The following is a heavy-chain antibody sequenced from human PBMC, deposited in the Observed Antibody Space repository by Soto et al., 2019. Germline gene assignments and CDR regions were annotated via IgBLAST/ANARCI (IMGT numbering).Heavy chain of an antibody. J-gene: IGHJ4*02. V-gene: IGHV3-30*18. Sequence: PGGSLRLSCAASGFTFSSYGMHWVRQAPGKGLEWVAVISYDGSNKYYADSVKGRFTISRDNSKNTLYLQMNSLRAEDTAVYYCAKEVPYYYDSSGYLGYWGQGTPVTVSS. D-gene: IGHD3-22*01. CDR2: ISYDGSNK. CDR3: AKEVPYYYDSSGYLGY. CDR1: GFTFSSYG.